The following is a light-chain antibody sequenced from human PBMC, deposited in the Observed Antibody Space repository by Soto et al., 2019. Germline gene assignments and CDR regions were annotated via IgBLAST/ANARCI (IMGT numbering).Light chain of an antibody. Sequence: SALTQPASLSGSPGQSITISCTGTSSDVGGYNYVSWYQQHPGKAPKLMIYDVSNRPSGVSNRFSGSKSGNTASLTISGLQAEDEADYYCSSYTSSSTLDVFGTG. J-gene: IGLJ1*01. V-gene: IGLV2-14*01. CDR2: DVS. CDR3: SSYTSSSTLDV. CDR1: SSDVGGYNY.